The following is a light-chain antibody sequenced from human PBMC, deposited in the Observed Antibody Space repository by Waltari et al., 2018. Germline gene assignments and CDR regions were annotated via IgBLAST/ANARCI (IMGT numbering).Light chain of an antibody. Sequence: EIVLTQSPATLSLSPGERATLSCRASQSVNNYLAWYQQRPGQAPRLLIYDASNRAPGIPARFSGSGFGTDFTLTLSTLEPEDFACYYCQQRANWLTFGGGTKVEIK. V-gene: IGKV3-11*01. CDR3: QQRANWLT. CDR1: QSVNNY. CDR2: DAS. J-gene: IGKJ4*01.